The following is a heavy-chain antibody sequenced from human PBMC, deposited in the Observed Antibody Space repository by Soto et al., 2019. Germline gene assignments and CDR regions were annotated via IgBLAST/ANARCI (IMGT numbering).Heavy chain of an antibody. CDR3: ARGRAYYDILTGYYKNYYYGMDV. D-gene: IGHD3-9*01. V-gene: IGHV4-34*01. J-gene: IGHJ6*02. CDR2: INHSGST. Sequence: LSLTCAVYGGSFSGYYWSWIRQPPGKGLEWIGEINHSGSTNYNPSLKSRVTISVDTSKNQFSLKLSSVTAADTAVYYCARGRAYYDILTGYYKNYYYGMDVWGQGTTVTVSS. CDR1: GGSFSGYY.